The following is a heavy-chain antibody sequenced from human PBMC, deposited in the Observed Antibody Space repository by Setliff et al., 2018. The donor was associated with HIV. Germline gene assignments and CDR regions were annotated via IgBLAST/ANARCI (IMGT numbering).Heavy chain of an antibody. CDR3: TRTNPLAAPPFDF. CDR2: IYASGRT. V-gene: IGHV4-61*02. CDR1: GGSISSDSYF. D-gene: IGHD6-13*01. Sequence: SETLSLTCNVSGGSISSDSYFWSWIRQPAGKGLEWIGRIYASGRTNCNSSLKSRVTMSVDTSKNQFSLKLSSVTAADTAVYYCTRTNPLAAPPFDFWGQGTLVTVSS. J-gene: IGHJ4*02.